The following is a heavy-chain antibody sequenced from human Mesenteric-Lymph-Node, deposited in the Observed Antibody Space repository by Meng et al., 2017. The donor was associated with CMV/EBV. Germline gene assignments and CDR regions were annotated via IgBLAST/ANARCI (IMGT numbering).Heavy chain of an antibody. CDR1: GGSFSVDY. D-gene: IGHD3-22*01. V-gene: IGHV4-34*01. CDR2: INYSGST. CDR3: AGGLFFYDSSIVGLYCYYGMDV. J-gene: IGHJ6*02. Sequence: SETLSLTCAVYGGSFSVDYWNWVRQPPGKGLEWIGEINYSGSTDYNPSLKSRVTISVDASKNQFSLQLTSVTAADTGVYYCAGGLFFYDSSIVGLYCYYGMDVWGQGTTVTVSS.